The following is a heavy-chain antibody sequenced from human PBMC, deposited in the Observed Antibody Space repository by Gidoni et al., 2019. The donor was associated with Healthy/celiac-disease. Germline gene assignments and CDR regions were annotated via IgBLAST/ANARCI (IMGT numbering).Heavy chain of an antibody. CDR1: GFTFSSYS. D-gene: IGHD5-18*01. CDR2: ISSSSSTI. CDR3: ARGYVDTAIPSGMDV. Sequence: EVQLVESGGGLVQPGGSLRLSCAASGFTFSSYSMNWVRQAPGKGLELVSYISSSSSTIYYADSVKGRFTISRDNAKNSLYLQMNSLRAEDTAVYYCARGYVDTAIPSGMDVWGQGTTVTVSS. V-gene: IGHV3-48*01. J-gene: IGHJ6*02.